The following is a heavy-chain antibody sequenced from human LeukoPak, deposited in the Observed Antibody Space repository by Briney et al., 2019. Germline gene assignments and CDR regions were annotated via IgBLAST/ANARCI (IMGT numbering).Heavy chain of an antibody. CDR1: GFTFNTYN. V-gene: IGHV3-48*04. CDR2: ISGPSSAI. D-gene: IGHD5-24*01. Sequence: GGSLRLSCAASGFTFNTYNMNWVRQAPGKWLEWLSVISGPSSAIYYADSVRGRFTISRDNAKNSLYLQMNSVLADDTGVYYCVKRRGTDGLRGSFDYWGQGTPVTVSS. CDR3: VKRRGTDGLRGSFDY. J-gene: IGHJ4*02.